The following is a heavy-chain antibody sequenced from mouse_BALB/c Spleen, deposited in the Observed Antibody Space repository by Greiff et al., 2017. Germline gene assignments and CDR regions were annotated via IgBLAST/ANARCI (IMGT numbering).Heavy chain of an antibody. CDR1: GFTFSDYY. J-gene: IGHJ3*01. Sequence: EVKLMESGGGLVKPGGSLKLSCAASGFTFSDYYMYWVRQTPEKRLEWVATISDGGSYTYYPDSVKGRFTISRDNAKNNLYLQMSSLKSEDTAMYYCAREEGYAFAYWGQGTLVTVAA. CDR2: ISDGGSYT. CDR3: AREEGYAFAY. D-gene: IGHD3-1*01. V-gene: IGHV5-4*02.